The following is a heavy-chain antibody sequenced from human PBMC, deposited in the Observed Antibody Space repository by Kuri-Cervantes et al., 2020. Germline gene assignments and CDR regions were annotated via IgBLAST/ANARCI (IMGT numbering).Heavy chain of an antibody. CDR2: INHSGST. D-gene: IGHD3-16*01. CDR1: GGSFSGYY. CDR3: AKVGGSHDAFDI. Sequence: SETLSLTCAVYGGSFSGYYWSWIRQPPGKGLEWIGEINHSGSTNYNPSLKSRVTISVDTSKNQFSLKLSSVTAADTAVYYCAKVGGSHDAFDIWGQGTRVTVSS. J-gene: IGHJ3*02. V-gene: IGHV4-34*01.